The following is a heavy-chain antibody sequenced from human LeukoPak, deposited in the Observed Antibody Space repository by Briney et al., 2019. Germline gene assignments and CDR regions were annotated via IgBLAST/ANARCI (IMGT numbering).Heavy chain of an antibody. J-gene: IGHJ4*02. CDR3: GRYGIAAAGPVY. D-gene: IGHD6-13*01. CDR2: INPNSGGT. V-gene: IGHV1-2*02. CDR1: GYTFTGYY. Sequence: ASVKVSCEASGYTFTGYYMHWVRQAPGQGLEWMGWINPNSGGTNYAQKFQGRVTMTRDTSISTAYMELSRLRSDDTAVYYCGRYGIAAAGPVYWGQGPLVTVSS.